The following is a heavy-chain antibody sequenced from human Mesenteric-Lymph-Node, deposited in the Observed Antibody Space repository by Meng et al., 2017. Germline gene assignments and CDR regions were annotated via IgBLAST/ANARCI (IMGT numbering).Heavy chain of an antibody. CDR3: ARDDTAIDN. J-gene: IGHJ4*02. CDR1: GGSINTYT. CDR2: IYSSGIT. V-gene: IGHV4-59*01. Sequence: SETLSLTCTVSGGSINTYTWNWIRQPPGKGLEWIGYIYSSGITNYNPSLESRITMSVDTSKNQFSMRLMSVTAADTAVYYCARDDTAIDNWGPGRRVTGAS. D-gene: IGHD5-18*01.